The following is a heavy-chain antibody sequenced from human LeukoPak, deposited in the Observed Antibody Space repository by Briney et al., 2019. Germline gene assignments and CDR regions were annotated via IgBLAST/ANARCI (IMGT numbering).Heavy chain of an antibody. J-gene: IGHJ4*02. V-gene: IGHV3-11*05. CDR2: ISSSSSYT. CDR3: ARDWNGDDYFDY. D-gene: IGHD1-1*01. Sequence: PGGSLRLSCAASGFTFSDYYMSWIRQAPGKGLEWVSYISSSSSYTNYADSVKGRFTISRDNAKNSLYLQMNSLRAEDTAVYYCARDWNGDDYFDYWGQGTLVTVSS. CDR1: GFTFSDYY.